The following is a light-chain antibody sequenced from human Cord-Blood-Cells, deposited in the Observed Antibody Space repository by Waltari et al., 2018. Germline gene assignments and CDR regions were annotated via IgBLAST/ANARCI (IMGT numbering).Light chain of an antibody. Sequence: NFMLTQPHSVSESPGKTVTISCTRSSGSIASNYVQRYQQRPGSSPTTVSYEDNQRPSGVPDRFSGSIDSSSNSASLTISGLKTEDEADYYCQSYDSSNLVFGTGTKVTVL. J-gene: IGLJ1*01. CDR3: QSYDSSNLV. CDR2: EDN. CDR1: SGSIASNY. V-gene: IGLV6-57*01.